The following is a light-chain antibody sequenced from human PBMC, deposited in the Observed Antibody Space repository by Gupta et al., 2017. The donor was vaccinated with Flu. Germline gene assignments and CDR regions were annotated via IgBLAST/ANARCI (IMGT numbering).Light chain of an antibody. CDR3: MQALQTPIT. Sequence: IVIAQSPLSLPVTPGRAASISCMSSQSLLHSNGYNYLDWYLQKPGQSPQLLIYLGSNRASGVPDRFSGSGSGTDFTLKISRVEAEDVGVYYCMQALQTPITFGQGTRLEIK. CDR1: QSLLHSNGYNY. J-gene: IGKJ5*01. CDR2: LGS. V-gene: IGKV2-28*01.